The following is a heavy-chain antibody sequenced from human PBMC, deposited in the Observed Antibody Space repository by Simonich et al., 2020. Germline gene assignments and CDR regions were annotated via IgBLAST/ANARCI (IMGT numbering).Heavy chain of an antibody. D-gene: IGHD1-7*01. CDR2: RRGSGCST. Sequence: EVQLLESGGGLVQPGGSLRLSCAASGFTFSSYAMSWVRQAPGKGGEWVTDRRGSGCSTDYADSGKGRFTISRDNSKNTLYLQMNSLRAEDTAVYYCAKRSGVSITGTFDYWGQGTLVTVSS. CDR3: AKRSGVSITGTFDY. J-gene: IGHJ4*02. CDR1: GFTFSSYA. V-gene: IGHV3-23*01.